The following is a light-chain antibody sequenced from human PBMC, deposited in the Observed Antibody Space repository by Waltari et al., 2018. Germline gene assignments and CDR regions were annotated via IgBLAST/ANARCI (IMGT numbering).Light chain of an antibody. V-gene: IGLV3-27*01. J-gene: IGLJ2*01. CDR3: YSVDDNKRV. CDR2: KDS. Sequence: SYELTQPSSVSVSPGQTARITCSGDVLAKRYTRWFQQKPGQAPVLVIYKDSKRPSGIPERFSGSSSGTTVTLTISGAQVEDEADYYCYSVDDNKRVFGGGTKLTVL. CDR1: VLAKRY.